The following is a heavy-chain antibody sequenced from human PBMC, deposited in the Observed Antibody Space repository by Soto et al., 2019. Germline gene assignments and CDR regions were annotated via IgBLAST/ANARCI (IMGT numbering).Heavy chain of an antibody. CDR1: GYTFTSYG. J-gene: IGHJ4*02. CDR2: ISAYNGNT. V-gene: IGHV1-18*01. Sequence: ASVKVSCKASGYTFTSYGISWVRQAPGQGLEWMGWISAYNGNTNYAQKLQGRVTMATDTSTSTAYMELRSLRSDDTAVYYCARVRDYDFWSGYTTGFQDYWGQGTLVTVSS. D-gene: IGHD3-3*01. CDR3: ARVRDYDFWSGYTTGFQDY.